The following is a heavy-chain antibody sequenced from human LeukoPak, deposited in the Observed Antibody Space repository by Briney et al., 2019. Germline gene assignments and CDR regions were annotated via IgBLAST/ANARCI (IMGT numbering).Heavy chain of an antibody. V-gene: IGHV3-11*04. CDR2: ISSSSSTI. Sequence: GGSLRLSCAASGFTFSDYNMRWIRQAPGKGLEWVSYISSSSSTIYYADSVKGRFTISRDNAKNSLYLQMNSLRAEDTAVYYCARDREYYYDSSLGAFDIWGQGTMVTVSS. CDR3: ARDREYYYDSSLGAFDI. CDR1: GFTFSDYN. J-gene: IGHJ3*02. D-gene: IGHD3-22*01.